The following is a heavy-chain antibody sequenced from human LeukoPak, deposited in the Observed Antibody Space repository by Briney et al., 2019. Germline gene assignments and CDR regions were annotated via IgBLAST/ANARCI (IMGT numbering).Heavy chain of an antibody. CDR1: GGSFSGYY. CDR2: INHSGST. D-gene: IGHD3-10*01. J-gene: IGHJ4*02. V-gene: IGHV4-34*01. CDR3: ARGTIAPSLPFDY. Sequence: PSETLSLTCAVYGGSFSGYYWSWIRQPPGKGLEWIGEINHSGSTNYNPSLKSRVTISVDTSKNQFSLKLSSVTAADTAVYYCARGTIAPSLPFDYWGQGTLVTVSS.